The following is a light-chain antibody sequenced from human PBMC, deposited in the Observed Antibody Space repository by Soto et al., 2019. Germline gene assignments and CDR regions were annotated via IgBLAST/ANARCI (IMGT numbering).Light chain of an antibody. CDR1: KSDIGVYDF. V-gene: IGLV2-8*01. CDR3: SSYTSSGTWV. Sequence: QSVLAQPPSASGSPGQSVTISCTGTKSDIGVYDFVSWYQHHPGKAPRLIIYEVVQRPSGVPDRFSGSKSGNTASLTVSGLQAADEADYYCSSYTSSGTWVFGGGTKVTVL. CDR2: EVV. J-gene: IGLJ3*02.